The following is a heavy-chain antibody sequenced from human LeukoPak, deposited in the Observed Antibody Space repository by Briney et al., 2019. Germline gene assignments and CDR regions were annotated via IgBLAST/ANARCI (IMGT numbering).Heavy chain of an antibody. CDR1: GFTFSSYS. CDR3: ARDKGGGSYYYYYYMDV. J-gene: IGHJ6*03. CDR2: ISSSGSTI. D-gene: IGHD2-15*01. V-gene: IGHV3-48*04. Sequence: GGSLRLSCAASGFTFSSYSMNWVRQAPGKGLEWVSYISSSGSTIYYADSVKGRFTISRDNAKNSLYLQMNSLRAEDTAVYYCARDKGGGSYYYYYYMDVWGKGTTVTVSS.